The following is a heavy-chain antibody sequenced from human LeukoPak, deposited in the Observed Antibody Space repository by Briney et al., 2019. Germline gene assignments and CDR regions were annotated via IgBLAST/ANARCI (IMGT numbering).Heavy chain of an antibody. V-gene: IGHV5-51*01. CDR3: ARGREFHRRSFDS. CDR2: IYPGDSDT. D-gene: IGHD3-10*01. CDR1: GYGFANYW. J-gene: IGHJ4*02. Sequence: GASLKISCQASGYGFANYWIAWVRQMPGKGLEWIGNIYPGDSDTRYSPSFQGQVTISADKSTNASYLQWSRLKASDTAMYYCARGREFHRRSFDSWGQGTLFTVCS.